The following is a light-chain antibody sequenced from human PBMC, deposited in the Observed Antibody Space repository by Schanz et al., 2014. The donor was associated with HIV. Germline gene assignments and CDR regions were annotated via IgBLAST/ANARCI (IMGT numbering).Light chain of an antibody. V-gene: IGLV1-44*01. Sequence: QSVLTQPPSASGTPGQRVTISCSGSSSSIKTNTVNWFQQLPGTAPKLLIYNTYHRPSGVPDRFSGSESGTSASLAISGLQSEDEADYYCAAWDDSLSGYYVFGTGTKLTVL. CDR3: AAWDDSLSGYYV. CDR1: SSSIKTNT. J-gene: IGLJ1*01. CDR2: NTY.